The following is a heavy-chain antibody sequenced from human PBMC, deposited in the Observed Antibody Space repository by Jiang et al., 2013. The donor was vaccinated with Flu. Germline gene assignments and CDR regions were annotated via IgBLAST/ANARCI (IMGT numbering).Heavy chain of an antibody. CDR2: IYYSGST. CDR1: SISSYY. D-gene: IGHD2-2*01. V-gene: IGHV4-59*01. Sequence: SISSYYWSWIRQPPGKGLEWIGYIYYSGSTNXNPSLKSRVTISVDTSKNQFSLKLSSVTAADTAVYYCARGAVVVPAASNWFDPWGQGTLVTVSS. CDR3: ARGAVVVPAASNWFDP. J-gene: IGHJ5*02.